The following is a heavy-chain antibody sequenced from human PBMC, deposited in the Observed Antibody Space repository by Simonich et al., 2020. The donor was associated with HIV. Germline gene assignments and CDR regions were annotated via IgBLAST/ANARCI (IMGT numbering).Heavy chain of an antibody. CDR3: ARGNPWFDY. V-gene: IGHV1-18*01. D-gene: IGHD1-1*01. CDR2: IRPYGGNT. CDR1: GYTFINYG. J-gene: IGHJ4*02. Sequence: QVRLVQSGTEVKKPGASVKVSCKASGYTFINYGITWVGQAPGQGLEWMGWIRPYGGNTNYSQNLQGRVTMTTDTPTSTAYMELRSLRSDDTAGYYCARGNPWFDYWGQGTLVTVSS.